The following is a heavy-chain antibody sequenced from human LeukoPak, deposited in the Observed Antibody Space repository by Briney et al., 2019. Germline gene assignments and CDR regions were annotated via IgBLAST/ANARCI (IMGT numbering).Heavy chain of an antibody. D-gene: IGHD6-13*01. CDR3: AKDTGPAAGITADY. CDR2: IRGSDDST. V-gene: IGHV3-23*01. Sequence: GGSLRLSCAASGFTFSSYAMTWVRQAPGKGLEWVSTIRGSDDSTYYADSVKGRFTISRDNSKNTLYLQMNSLRAEDTAIYYCAKDTGPAAGITADYWGQEPWSPSPQ. CDR1: GFTFSSYA. J-gene: IGHJ4*01.